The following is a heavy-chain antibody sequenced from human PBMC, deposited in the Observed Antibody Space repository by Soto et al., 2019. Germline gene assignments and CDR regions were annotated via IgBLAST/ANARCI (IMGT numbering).Heavy chain of an antibody. CDR1: GFTFSSYA. CDR2: ISGSGGST. V-gene: IGHV3-23*01. J-gene: IGHJ4*02. Sequence: GGSLRLSCAASGFTFSSYAMSWVRQAPGKGLEWVSAISGSGGSTYCADSVKGRFTISRDNSKNTLYLQMNSLRAEDTAVYYCAKTYSSGWCFDYWGQGTLVTVSS. CDR3: AKTYSSGWCFDY. D-gene: IGHD6-19*01.